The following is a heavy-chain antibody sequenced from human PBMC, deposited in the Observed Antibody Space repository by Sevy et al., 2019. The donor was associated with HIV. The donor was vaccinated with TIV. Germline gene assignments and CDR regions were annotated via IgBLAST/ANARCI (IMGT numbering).Heavy chain of an antibody. Sequence: GGSLRLSCAASGFTVSSNYMSWVRQAPGKGLEWVSVIYSGGSTYCADSVKGRFTISRDNSKNTLYLQMNSLRAEDTAVYYCARLWFGELLPNDYWGQGTLVTVSS. CDR3: ARLWFGELLPNDY. V-gene: IGHV3-53*01. D-gene: IGHD3-10*01. CDR2: IYSGGST. CDR1: GFTVSSNY. J-gene: IGHJ4*02.